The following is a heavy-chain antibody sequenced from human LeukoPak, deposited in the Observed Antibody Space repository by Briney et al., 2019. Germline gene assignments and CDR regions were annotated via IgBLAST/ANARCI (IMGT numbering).Heavy chain of an antibody. D-gene: IGHD3-22*01. CDR1: GFTFSSYW. J-gene: IGHJ4*02. CDR2: IKRDGSAK. V-gene: IGHV3-7*05. CDR3: ARELSSGIDY. Sequence: GGSLRLSCAASGFTFSSYWMSWVRQAPGEGVEWLANIKRDGSAKNCVDSVKGRFTISRDNAKNSLYLQMNSLSAEDTAVYYCARELSSGIDYWGQGTLVTVPS.